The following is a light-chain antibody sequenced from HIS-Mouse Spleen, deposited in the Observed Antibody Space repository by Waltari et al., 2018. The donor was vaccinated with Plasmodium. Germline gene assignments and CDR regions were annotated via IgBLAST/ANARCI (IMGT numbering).Light chain of an antibody. J-gene: IGLJ2*01. CDR2: DNN. CDR3: GTWDSSLSAGVV. V-gene: IGLV1-51*01. CDR1: SSNIGHNY. Sequence: QSVLTQPPSVSAAPGQKVTISCSGSSSNIGHNYVSRYQQLPGTAPKLLIYDNNKRPSGIPDRFSGSKSGTSATLGITGLQTGDEADYYCGTWDSSLSAGVVFGGGTKLTVL.